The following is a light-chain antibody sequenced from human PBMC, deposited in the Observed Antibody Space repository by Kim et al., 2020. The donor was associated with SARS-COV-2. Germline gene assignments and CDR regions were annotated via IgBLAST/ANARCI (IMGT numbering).Light chain of an antibody. Sequence: PGQNVTISFSGSSSNIVNNYVSWYQQLPGTAPKLLIYDNNKRPSGIPDRFSGSKSGTSATLGITGLQTGDEADYYCGTWDSSLSAVFGGGTQLTVL. V-gene: IGLV1-51*01. CDR1: SSNIVNNY. J-gene: IGLJ3*02. CDR2: DNN. CDR3: GTWDSSLSAV.